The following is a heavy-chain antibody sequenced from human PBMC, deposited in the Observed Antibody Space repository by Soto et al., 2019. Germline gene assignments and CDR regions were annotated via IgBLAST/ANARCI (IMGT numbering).Heavy chain of an antibody. V-gene: IGHV3-30-3*01. D-gene: IGHD3-22*01. Sequence: QVQLVESGGGVVQPGRSLRLSCAASGFTFSSYGMHLVRQAPGKGLEWVAVILDDGSNKYYADSVKGRFTISRDNYKNTLYLHMNSLRAEDTAVYYCARVSPTMIVVGLLDYWGQGTLVTVSS. CDR1: GFTFSSYG. J-gene: IGHJ4*02. CDR3: ARVSPTMIVVGLLDY. CDR2: ILDDGSNK.